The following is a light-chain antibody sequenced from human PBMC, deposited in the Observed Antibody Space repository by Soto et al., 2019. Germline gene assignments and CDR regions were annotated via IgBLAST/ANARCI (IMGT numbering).Light chain of an antibody. J-gene: IGLJ1*01. CDR2: EVS. CDR3: SSYTSSSTLSV. Sequence: QSALTQPPSVSGSPGQSVTISCTGTSSDVGSYNRVSWYQQPPGTAPKLMIYEVSNRPSGVPDRFSGSKSGNTASLTISELQAEDEADYYCSSYTSSSTLSVFGTGTKVTVL. CDR1: SSDVGSYNR. V-gene: IGLV2-18*02.